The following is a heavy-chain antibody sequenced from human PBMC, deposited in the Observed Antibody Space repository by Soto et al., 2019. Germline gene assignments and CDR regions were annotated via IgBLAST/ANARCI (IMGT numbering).Heavy chain of an antibody. CDR1: GDSVSSTSSI. Sequence: QLQLQESGPGLVKPSQTLSLTCDISGDSVSSTSSIWNWIRQSPSRGLEWLGRTYYRSKWHTDYAVAVRARITINPDTPKNQFFLQLSSVTPDDTAVYFCARDLHGTYYYDSWGQGTLVTVSS. CDR3: ARDLHGTYYYDS. D-gene: IGHD1-1*01. J-gene: IGHJ4*02. V-gene: IGHV6-1*01. CDR2: TYYRSKWHT.